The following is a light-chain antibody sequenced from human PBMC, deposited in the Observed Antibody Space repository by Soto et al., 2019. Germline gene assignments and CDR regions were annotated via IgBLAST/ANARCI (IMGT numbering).Light chain of an antibody. V-gene: IGLV4-69*01. CDR1: SGHSSHA. Sequence: QSVLTQSPSASASLGASVKLTCTLSSGHSSHAIAWHQQQPEKGPRYLMKLNSDGSHSKGDGIPDRFSGSSSGAERYLTISSLQSEDEADYYCQTWGTGIAVFGGGTQLTVL. CDR2: LNSDGSH. J-gene: IGLJ7*01. CDR3: QTWGTGIAV.